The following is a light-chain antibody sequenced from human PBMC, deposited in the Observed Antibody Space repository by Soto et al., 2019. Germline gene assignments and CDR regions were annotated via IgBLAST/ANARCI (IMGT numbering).Light chain of an antibody. CDR2: GAS. V-gene: IGKV3-20*01. CDR3: QQYPNGT. Sequence: EIVLTQSPGTLSLSPGERATLSCRASQSVSSSYLAWYQQKPGQAPRLLIYGASSRATGIPDRFSGSGSGTDITLTISRLEPEDFAVYYCQQYPNGTFGQGTKVDIK. J-gene: IGKJ1*01. CDR1: QSVSSSY.